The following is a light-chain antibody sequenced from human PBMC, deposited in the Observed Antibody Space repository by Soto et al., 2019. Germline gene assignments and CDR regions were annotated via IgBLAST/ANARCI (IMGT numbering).Light chain of an antibody. CDR1: SSDVGSYNF. CDR2: EVS. J-gene: IGLJ1*01. V-gene: IGLV2-23*02. CDR3: CSYAGSSTYV. Sequence: QSALTQPASVSGSPGQSITISCTGTSSDVGSYNFVSWYQQHPGKAPKVMIYEVSKRPSGVSNRFSGSKSGNTASLTISGLQAEGEADYYCCSYAGSSTYVFGTGTKLTVL.